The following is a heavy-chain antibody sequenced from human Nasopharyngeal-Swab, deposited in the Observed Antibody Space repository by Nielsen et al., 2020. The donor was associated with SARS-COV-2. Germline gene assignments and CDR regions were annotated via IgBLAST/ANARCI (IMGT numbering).Heavy chain of an antibody. CDR3: ASGGSVLMVYNIRKRPFDY. CDR1: GVSITSQY. CDR2: ISHNSGT. D-gene: IGHD2-8*01. J-gene: IGHJ4*02. Sequence: SETLSLTCTVSGVSITSQYWSWIRQPPGKGLEWIGYISHNSGTSYNPSLKSRVTMFMDTSKNQFSLRLRSVTAADTAVYYCASGGSVLMVYNIRKRPFDYWGQGVLVTVSS. V-gene: IGHV4-59*11.